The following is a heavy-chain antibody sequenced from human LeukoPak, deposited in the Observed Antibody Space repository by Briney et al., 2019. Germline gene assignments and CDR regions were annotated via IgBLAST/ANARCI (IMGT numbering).Heavy chain of an antibody. CDR3: AKDSTHYRVWDDYDSAGLTY. V-gene: IGHV3-30*02. CDR2: IRYDGSNK. Sequence: GGSLRLSCAASGFTFSSYGLHWVRQAPGKGLEWVAFIRYDGSNKYYADSVKGRVTISRDNSKNTLYLQMDSLRAEDTAVYYCAKDSTHYRVWDDYDSAGLTYWGQGTLVTVSS. CDR1: GFTFSSYG. D-gene: IGHD3-22*01. J-gene: IGHJ4*02.